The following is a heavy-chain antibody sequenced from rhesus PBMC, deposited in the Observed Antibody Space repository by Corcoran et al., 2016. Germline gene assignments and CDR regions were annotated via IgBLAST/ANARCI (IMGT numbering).Heavy chain of an antibody. V-gene: IGHV3S25*01. J-gene: IGHJ3*01. CDR3: AKDSSGAAFDF. D-gene: IGHD6-31*01. CDR2: INSGGGST. Sequence: EVQLVESGGGLVQPGGSLRLSCAAAGCTFSSYGRCWVRQAPGKGLEWISAINSGGGSTYYAGSVKGRFTISRDNSKNTLSLQMNSLRAEDTAVYYCAKDSSGAAFDFWGQGLRVTVSS. CDR1: GCTFSSYG.